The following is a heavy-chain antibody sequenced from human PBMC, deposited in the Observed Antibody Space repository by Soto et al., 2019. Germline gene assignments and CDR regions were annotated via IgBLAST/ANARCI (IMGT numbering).Heavy chain of an antibody. CDR3: ARDGCPNGVCFNDY. Sequence: QVKLVESGGGVVQPGRSLRLSCAASGFSFSSYAMHWVRRAPGKGLEWLSFISYDGRNEYYADSVKGRFTVSRDSSENKLYLQINTLKPEDTAVYYCARDGCPNGVCFNDYWGQGTLVTVSP. CDR1: GFSFSSYA. V-gene: IGHV3-30*04. D-gene: IGHD2-8*01. CDR2: ISYDGRNE. J-gene: IGHJ4*02.